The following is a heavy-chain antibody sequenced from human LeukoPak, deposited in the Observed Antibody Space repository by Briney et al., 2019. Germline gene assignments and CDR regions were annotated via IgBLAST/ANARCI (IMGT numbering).Heavy chain of an antibody. Sequence: GGSLRLSCAPSGFTFSSYSMNWVRQAPGKGLEWVSSISSSSYIYYADSVKGRFTISRDNAKNSLYLQMNSLRAEDTAVYYCARFPSQYRSSTSCYTEPQYFQHWGQGTLVTVSS. J-gene: IGHJ1*01. CDR3: ARFPSQYRSSTSCYTEPQYFQH. D-gene: IGHD2-2*02. V-gene: IGHV3-21*01. CDR2: ISSSSYI. CDR1: GFTFSSYS.